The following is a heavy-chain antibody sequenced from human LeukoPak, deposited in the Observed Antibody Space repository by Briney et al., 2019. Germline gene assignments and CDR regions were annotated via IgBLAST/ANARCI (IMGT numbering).Heavy chain of an antibody. CDR3: ARGATSSWYVFDY. CDR2: IYYSGST. CDR1: GGSISSYY. Sequence: SETLSLTCTVSGGSISSYYWSWIRQPPGKGLEWIGYIYYSGSTSYNPSLKSRVTISVDTSKNQFSLKLSSVTAADTAVYYCARGATSSWYVFDYWGQGTLVTVSS. J-gene: IGHJ4*02. D-gene: IGHD6-13*01. V-gene: IGHV4-59*01.